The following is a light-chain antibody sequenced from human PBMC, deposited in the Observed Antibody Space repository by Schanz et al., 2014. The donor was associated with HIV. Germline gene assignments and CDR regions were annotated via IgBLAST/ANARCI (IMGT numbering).Light chain of an antibody. CDR2: EVS. V-gene: IGLV2-8*01. CDR3: SSYAGSNSVI. CDR1: SSDVRGYNL. Sequence: QSALTQPASVSGSPGQSITISCSGTSSDVRGYNLVSWYQQHPGKAPKLMIYEVSKRPSGVPDRFSGSKSGNTASLTVSGLQAEDEADYYCSSYAGSNSVIFGGGTKLTVL. J-gene: IGLJ2*01.